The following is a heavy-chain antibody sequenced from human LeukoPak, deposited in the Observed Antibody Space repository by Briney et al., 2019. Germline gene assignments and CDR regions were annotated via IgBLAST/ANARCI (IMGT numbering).Heavy chain of an antibody. J-gene: IGHJ6*03. V-gene: IGHV3-11*04. Sequence: GGSLRLSCAASGFTFSDYYMSWIRQAPGKGLEWVSYISSSGSTIYYADSVKGRFTISRDNAKNSLYLQMNSLRAEDTAVYYCARAYCSSTSCYPYYYMDVWGKGTTVTVSS. D-gene: IGHD2-2*01. CDR3: ARAYCSSTSCYPYYYMDV. CDR1: GFTFSDYY. CDR2: ISSSGSTI.